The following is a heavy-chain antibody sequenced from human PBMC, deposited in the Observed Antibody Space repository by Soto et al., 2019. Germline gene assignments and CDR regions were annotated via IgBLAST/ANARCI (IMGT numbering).Heavy chain of an antibody. CDR3: ARTFDTITYYFDY. V-gene: IGHV3-30-3*01. D-gene: IGHD3-9*01. CDR1: EFSFSSYA. J-gene: IGHJ4*02. Sequence: GGSLRLSCAASEFSFSSYAMHWIRQAPGKGLEWVAVISFDGNIIQYADSVKGRFIISRDNIKNTLYLQMNSLRGEDTAVYYYARTFDTITYYFDYWGQGTQVTVSS. CDR2: ISFDGNII.